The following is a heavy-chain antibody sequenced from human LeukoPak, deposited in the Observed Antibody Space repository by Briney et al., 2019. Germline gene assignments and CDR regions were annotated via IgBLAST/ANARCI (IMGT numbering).Heavy chain of an antibody. J-gene: IGHJ6*02. CDR2: MSVRAGTI. D-gene: IGHD3-22*01. CDR3: AKDFPHYYEVPHGMDV. CDR1: GFGFGQYE. Sequence: GGSLRLPCAASGFGFGQYEMHWVREAPGKGLEWSAYMSVRAGTIYYGDSAEGRFTISRDDAKNSLYLQMSGLRVEDTAIYYCAKDFPHYYEVPHGMDVWGQGTTVTV. V-gene: IGHV3-48*03.